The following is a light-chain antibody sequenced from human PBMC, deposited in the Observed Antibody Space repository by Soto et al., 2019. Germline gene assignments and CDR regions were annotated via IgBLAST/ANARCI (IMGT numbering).Light chain of an antibody. CDR1: QSVGSS. CDR3: QQYNSWPLT. Sequence: EIVMTQSPGTLSVSPGERATLSCGASQSVGSSLAWHQQKPGQAPRLLIYGASTRATGIPARFSGSGSGTEFTLTISSLQSEEFAGEYCQQYNSWPLTVGGGTRVEIK. J-gene: IGKJ4*02. CDR2: GAS. V-gene: IGKV3-15*01.